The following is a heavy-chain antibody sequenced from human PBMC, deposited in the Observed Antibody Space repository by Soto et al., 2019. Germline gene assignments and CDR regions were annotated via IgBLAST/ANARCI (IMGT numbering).Heavy chain of an antibody. CDR2: ISGSGGST. CDR1: GFTFSSYA. J-gene: IGHJ4*02. D-gene: IGHD3-22*01. V-gene: IGHV3-23*01. Sequence: GGSLRLSCAASGFTFSSYAMSWVRQAPGKGLEWVSAISGSGGSTYYADSVKGRFTISRDNSKNTLYLQMNSLRAEDTAVYYCAKDPYDSSGYYYFDYWGQGTLVTVSS. CDR3: AKDPYDSSGYYYFDY.